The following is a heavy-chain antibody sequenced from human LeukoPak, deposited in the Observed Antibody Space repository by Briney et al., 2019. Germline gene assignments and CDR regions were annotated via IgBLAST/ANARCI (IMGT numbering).Heavy chain of an antibody. CDR1: GFRSGFGFYSYA. CDR3: AKGPVDTPLVPDWAYFDS. V-gene: IGHV3-23*01. Sequence: LPGGSLRLSCAASGFRSGFGFYSYALTWVRQAPGEGLQWVSSIGSNGGYIYYADSVKGRFVISRDNSRDTLYLQMNSVRADDTALYYCAKGPVDTPLVPDWAYFDSWGQGTLVTVSS. J-gene: IGHJ4*02. CDR2: IGSNGGYI. D-gene: IGHD5-18*01.